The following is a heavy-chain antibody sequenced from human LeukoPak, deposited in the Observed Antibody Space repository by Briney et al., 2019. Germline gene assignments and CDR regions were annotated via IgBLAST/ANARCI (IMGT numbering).Heavy chain of an antibody. D-gene: IGHD6-13*01. CDR2: VWYDGSKK. V-gene: IGHV3-33*01. Sequence: GGSLRLSCAASGFIFSSYGLDWVGQGQGKGREGGAVVWYDGSKKYYADSVKGRFTISTDNSKNTLSLQMNSLRAEDTAVYYCARDPRYSSTWYYFYYWGQGTLVTVSS. CDR1: GFIFSSYG. J-gene: IGHJ4*02. CDR3: ARDPRYSSTWYYFYY.